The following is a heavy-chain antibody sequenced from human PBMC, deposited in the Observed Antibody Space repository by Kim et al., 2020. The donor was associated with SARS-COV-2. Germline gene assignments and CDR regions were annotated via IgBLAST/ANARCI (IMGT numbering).Heavy chain of an antibody. Sequence: SETLSLTCTVSGESVSSTAYFWVWIRQPPGKGLEWIGSVHSGRTTSYNPSLRSRLTISMDTSKNHFSLNLMSVTAADTAVYYCATRILASRGGWGQGTLVTVSS. J-gene: IGHJ4*02. CDR1: GESVSSTAYF. CDR2: VHSGRTT. CDR3: ATRILASRGG. D-gene: IGHD3-16*01. V-gene: IGHV4-39*02.